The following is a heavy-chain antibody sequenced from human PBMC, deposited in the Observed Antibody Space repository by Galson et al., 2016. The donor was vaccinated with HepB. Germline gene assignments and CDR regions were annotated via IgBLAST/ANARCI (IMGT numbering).Heavy chain of an antibody. CDR3: AKGSHSSPFDP. D-gene: IGHD6-13*01. J-gene: IGHJ5*02. V-gene: IGHV3-23*01. CDR1: GFTFSHSA. Sequence: SLRLSCAASGFTFSHSALTWIRQAPGKGLEWVSTISGNGGETFYADSVRGRFTISRDNSWNTLSLQMNSLRAEDTALYHCAKGSHSSPFDPWGQGTLVTVSS. CDR2: ISGNGGET.